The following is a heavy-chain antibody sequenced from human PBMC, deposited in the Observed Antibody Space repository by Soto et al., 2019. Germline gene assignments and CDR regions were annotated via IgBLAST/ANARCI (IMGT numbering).Heavy chain of an antibody. Sequence: QVQLVESGGGVVQPGRSLRLSCAASGFTFSSYGMHWVRQAPGKGLEWVAVISYDGSNKYYADSVKGRFTISRDNSKNTLYLQMNSLRAEDTAVYYCAKSRWELRDNWFDPWGQGTLVTVSS. CDR3: AKSRWELRDNWFDP. J-gene: IGHJ5*02. V-gene: IGHV3-30*18. CDR1: GFTFSSYG. D-gene: IGHD1-26*01. CDR2: ISYDGSNK.